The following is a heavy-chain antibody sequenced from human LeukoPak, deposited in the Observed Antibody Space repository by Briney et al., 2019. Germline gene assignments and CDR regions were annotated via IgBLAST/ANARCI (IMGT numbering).Heavy chain of an antibody. CDR3: ARAGRYYYGMDV. CDR1: GGSFSGYY. CDR2: IYYSGST. V-gene: IGHV4-59*01. J-gene: IGHJ6*02. Sequence: SETLSLTCAVSGGSFSGYYWSWIRQPPGKGLEWIGYIYYSGSTNYNPSLKSRVTISVDTSKNQFSLKLSSVTAADTAVYYCARAGRYYYGMDVWGQGTTVTVSS. D-gene: IGHD3-10*01.